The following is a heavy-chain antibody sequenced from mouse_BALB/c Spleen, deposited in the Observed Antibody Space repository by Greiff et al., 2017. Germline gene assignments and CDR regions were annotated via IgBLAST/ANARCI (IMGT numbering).Heavy chain of an antibody. V-gene: IGHV5-6-5*01. J-gene: IGHJ3*01. Sequence: EVQVVESGGGLVKPGGSLKLSCAASGFTFSSYAMSWVRQTPEKRLEWVASISSGGSTYYPDSVKGRFTISRDNARNILYLQMSSLRSEDTAMYYCARGGGNPAWFAYWGQGTLVTVSA. CDR2: ISSGGST. D-gene: IGHD2-1*01. CDR1: GFTFSSYA. CDR3: ARGGGNPAWFAY.